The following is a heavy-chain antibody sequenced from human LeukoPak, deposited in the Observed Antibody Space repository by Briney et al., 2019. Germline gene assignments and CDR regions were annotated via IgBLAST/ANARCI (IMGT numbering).Heavy chain of an antibody. V-gene: IGHV4-4*02. Sequence: SETLSLTCAVSGGSISSSNWWSWVRQPPGKGLEWIGEIYHSGSTNYNPSLKSRVTISVDKSKNQFSLKLSSVTAADTAVYYCARGVVTTVVTPRFDPWGQGTLVTVSS. D-gene: IGHD4-23*01. J-gene: IGHJ5*02. CDR2: IYHSGST. CDR3: ARGVVTTVVTPRFDP. CDR1: GGSISSSNW.